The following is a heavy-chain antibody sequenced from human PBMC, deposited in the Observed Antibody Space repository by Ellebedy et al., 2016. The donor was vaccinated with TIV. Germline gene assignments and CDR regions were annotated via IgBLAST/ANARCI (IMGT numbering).Heavy chain of an antibody. CDR1: GYILTNYA. Sequence: ASVKVSCXASGYILTNYAMHWVRQAPGQRLEWMGWISAGNGDTKYSQKFQGRVSITRDTSASTAYIELSSLRSEDTAVYYCARARAAAGQTLSDYWGQGSLVTVSS. D-gene: IGHD6-13*01. V-gene: IGHV1-3*01. CDR3: ARARAAAGQTLSDY. J-gene: IGHJ4*02. CDR2: ISAGNGDT.